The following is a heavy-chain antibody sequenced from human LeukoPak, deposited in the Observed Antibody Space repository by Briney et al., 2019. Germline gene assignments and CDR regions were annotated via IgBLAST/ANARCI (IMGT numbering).Heavy chain of an antibody. V-gene: IGHV3-30*02. CDR1: GFTCSNYG. Sequence: GGSLRLSCAASGFTCSNYGMYWVRQAPGKGLEWVTFIPFDGSNKYYADSVKGRFTISRDNSKNTLYLQMNSLRAEDTAVYYCAKDHRVYDNSAFLDSWGQGTLVTVSS. CDR3: AKDHRVYDNSAFLDS. CDR2: IPFDGSNK. D-gene: IGHD3-22*01. J-gene: IGHJ4*02.